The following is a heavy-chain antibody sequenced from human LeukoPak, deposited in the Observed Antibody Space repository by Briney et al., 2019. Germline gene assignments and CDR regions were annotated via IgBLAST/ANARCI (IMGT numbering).Heavy chain of an antibody. Sequence: GRSLRLSCAASGFTFSSYTMHWVRQAPGKGLEWVAVMSYDGSNKYYADSVKGRFTISRDNSKNALYLQMNSLRAEDTAVYYCARGMGSSWYYFDYWGQGTLVTVSS. CDR2: MSYDGSNK. J-gene: IGHJ4*02. V-gene: IGHV3-30-3*01. CDR3: ARGMGSSWYYFDY. D-gene: IGHD6-13*01. CDR1: GFTFSSYT.